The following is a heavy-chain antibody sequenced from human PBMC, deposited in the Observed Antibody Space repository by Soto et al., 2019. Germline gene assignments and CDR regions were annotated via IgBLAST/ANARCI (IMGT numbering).Heavy chain of an antibody. J-gene: IGHJ4*02. V-gene: IGHV3-30-3*01. Sequence: GGSLRLSCAASGFTFSSYAMHWVRQAPGKGLEWVAVISYDGSNKYYADSVKGRFTISRDNSKNTLYLQMNSLRAEDTAVYYCAREYYDILTGYYGVPFDYWGQGTLVTVSS. CDR2: ISYDGSNK. D-gene: IGHD3-9*01. CDR1: GFTFSSYA. CDR3: AREYYDILTGYYGVPFDY.